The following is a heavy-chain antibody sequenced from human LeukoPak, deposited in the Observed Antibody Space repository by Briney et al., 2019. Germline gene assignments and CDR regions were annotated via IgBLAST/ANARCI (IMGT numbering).Heavy chain of an antibody. Sequence: SETLSLTCTVSGGSISSYYWSWIRQPPGKGLEWIGYIYYSGSTNHNPSLKSRVTISVDTSKNQFSLKLSSVTAADTAVYYCARQLPYYYYGMDVWGQGTTVTVSS. J-gene: IGHJ6*02. CDR2: IYYSGST. D-gene: IGHD5-18*01. CDR3: ARQLPYYYYGMDV. V-gene: IGHV4-59*08. CDR1: GGSISSYY.